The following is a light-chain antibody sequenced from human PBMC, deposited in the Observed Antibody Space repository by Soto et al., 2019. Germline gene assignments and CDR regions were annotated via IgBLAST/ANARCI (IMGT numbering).Light chain of an antibody. CDR1: QSVSSY. CDR2: DAS. V-gene: IGKV3-11*01. Sequence: EIVLTQSPATLSLSPGERATLSCRASQSVSSYLAWYQQKPGQAPRFLIYDASNRATGIPARFSGSGSGTDFTLTFSILEPDDFAVYYCQQRSTWPKITFGPGTRLDIK. J-gene: IGKJ5*01. CDR3: QQRSTWPKIT.